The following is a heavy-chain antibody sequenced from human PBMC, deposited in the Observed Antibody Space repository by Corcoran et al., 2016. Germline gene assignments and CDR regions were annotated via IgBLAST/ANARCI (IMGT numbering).Heavy chain of an antibody. J-gene: IGHJ6*02. V-gene: IGHV6-1*01. CDR2: TYYKSKWSV. CDR3: ARGDQAMGV. D-gene: IGHD2-2*01. Sequence: QVQLQQSGPGLVKPSQTLSLTCVISGDYVSSSRVAWNWIRQSPSRGLEWLGRTYYKSKWSVNYAVSVRSRITINRDTSKNQFSLQLNSVTPEDTAVYYWARGDQAMGVWGQGTTVTVSS. CDR1: GDYVSSSRVA.